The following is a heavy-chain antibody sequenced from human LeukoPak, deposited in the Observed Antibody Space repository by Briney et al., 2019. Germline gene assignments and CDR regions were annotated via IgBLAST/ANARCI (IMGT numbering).Heavy chain of an antibody. D-gene: IGHD2-21*02. CDR3: ARGRDCLVY. Sequence: GGSLRLSCTASGFTFSDHYMTWIRQAPGKGLEWVSYIDATSRTIYYADSVKGRFTISRDNAENSLFLQMNSLRAEDTAVYYCARGRDCLVYLGQGTLVTVSS. J-gene: IGHJ4*02. V-gene: IGHV3-11*01. CDR2: IDATSRTI. CDR1: GFTFSDHY.